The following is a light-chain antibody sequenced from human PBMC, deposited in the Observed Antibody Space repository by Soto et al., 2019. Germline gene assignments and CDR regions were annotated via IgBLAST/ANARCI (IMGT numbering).Light chain of an antibody. CDR2: GNS. CDR3: QSSDSSLNV. V-gene: IGLV1-40*01. J-gene: IGLJ1*01. CDR1: SSNIGAGYD. Sequence: QSVLPQPPSVSVAPGQRVTISCTGSSSNIGAGYDVHWYQQLPGTAPKLLIYGNSNRPSGVPDRFSGSKSGTSASLAITGLQAEDEADYYCQSSDSSLNVFGTGTKVTVL.